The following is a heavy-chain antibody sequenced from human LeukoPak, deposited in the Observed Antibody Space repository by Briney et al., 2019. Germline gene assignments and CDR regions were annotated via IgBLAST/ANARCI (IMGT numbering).Heavy chain of an antibody. CDR3: AKEGKLRFLEWIEDYYYGMDV. D-gene: IGHD3-3*01. Sequence: GGSLRLSGAASGFTFSSYVMHWVRQAPGKGLEWVAGISYDGSNKYYADSVKGRFTISRDNSKNTLYLQMNSLRAEDTAVYYCAKEGKLRFLEWIEDYYYGMDVWGQGTTVTVSS. V-gene: IGHV3-30*18. CDR2: ISYDGSNK. J-gene: IGHJ6*02. CDR1: GFTFSSYV.